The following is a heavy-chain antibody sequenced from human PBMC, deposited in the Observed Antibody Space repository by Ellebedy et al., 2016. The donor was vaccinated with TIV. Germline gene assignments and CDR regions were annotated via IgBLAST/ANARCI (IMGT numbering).Heavy chain of an antibody. Sequence: SVKVSCXASGGTFSSYAISWVRQAPGQGLEWMGGIIPIFGSANYAQKFQGRVTIIADESTSTAYMELGSLRSEDTAVYYCARDRLSEVLNGGLGVIQLLAPYYMDVWGKGTTVTVSS. D-gene: IGHD2-2*01. CDR2: IIPIFGSA. CDR3: ARDRLSEVLNGGLGVIQLLAPYYMDV. V-gene: IGHV1-69*13. J-gene: IGHJ6*03. CDR1: GGTFSSYA.